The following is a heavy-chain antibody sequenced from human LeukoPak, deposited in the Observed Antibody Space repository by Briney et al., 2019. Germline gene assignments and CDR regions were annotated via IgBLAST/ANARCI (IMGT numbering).Heavy chain of an antibody. CDR2: INQDGSEK. J-gene: IGHJ4*02. CDR3: ARERDGRFFDY. V-gene: IGHV3-7*01. D-gene: IGHD5-24*01. Sequence: GGSLRLSCAVSGLTFRSYWMSWVRQAPGKGLEWVANINQDGSEKYFVDSVKGRFTISRDNAKNSLHLQMNTLRAEDTAVYYCARERDGRFFDYWGQGALVTVSS. CDR1: GLTFRSYW.